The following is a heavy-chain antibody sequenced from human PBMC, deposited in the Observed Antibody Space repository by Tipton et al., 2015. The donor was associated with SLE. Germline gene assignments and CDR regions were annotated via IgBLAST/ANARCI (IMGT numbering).Heavy chain of an antibody. D-gene: IGHD3-10*01. CDR3: AKDTMLYYYGSGSFDT. V-gene: IGHV3-23*03. J-gene: IGHJ5*02. CDR2: IIYSGGGT. CDR1: GFTFSSHA. Sequence: SLRLSCVASGFTFSSHAMTWIRQAPGKGLEWVSIIYSGGGTYYADSVKGRSTISRDNSKSTLFLQMDSLTADDTAVYYCAKDTMLYYYGSGSFDTWGQGTLVSVSS.